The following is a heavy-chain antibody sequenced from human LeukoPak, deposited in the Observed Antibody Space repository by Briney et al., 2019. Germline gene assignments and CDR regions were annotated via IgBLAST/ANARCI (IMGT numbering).Heavy chain of an antibody. Sequence: ASVKVSCKASGYTFTGYYIHWVRQAPGQGLEWRGGINPNSGGTNYAQKFQGRVTMTRDTSISTAYMELSRLRSDDTAVYYCARSYSSSWYDMSAFDIWGQGTMVTVSS. CDR2: INPNSGGT. J-gene: IGHJ3*02. D-gene: IGHD6-13*01. CDR3: ARSYSSSWYDMSAFDI. CDR1: GYTFTGYY. V-gene: IGHV1-2*02.